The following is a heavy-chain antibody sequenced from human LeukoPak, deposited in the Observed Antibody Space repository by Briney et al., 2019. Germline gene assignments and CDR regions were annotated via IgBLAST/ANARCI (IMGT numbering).Heavy chain of an antibody. Sequence: SETLCLTCAVYGGSLSGYYWSWIRQPPGKGLEWIGEINHSGSTNYNPSLKSRVTISVDTSKNQFSLKLSSVTAADAAVYYCARPHSMGIPAAMGDAFDIWGQGTMVTVSS. J-gene: IGHJ3*02. D-gene: IGHD2-2*01. CDR3: ARPHSMGIPAAMGDAFDI. CDR1: GGSLSGYY. V-gene: IGHV4-34*01. CDR2: INHSGST.